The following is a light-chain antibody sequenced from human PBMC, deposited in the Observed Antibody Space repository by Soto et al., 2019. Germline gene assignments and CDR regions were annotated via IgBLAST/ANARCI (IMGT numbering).Light chain of an antibody. J-gene: IGKJ4*01. CDR1: QSVSSTY. CDR3: QHYGSLVLT. V-gene: IGKV3-20*01. Sequence: EIVLTQSPGTLSLSPGERATLSCRASQSVSSTYLAWYQQKPGQAPRLLIYGASSRATGIPDRFIGSGSGTAFTLTISRLEPEDFAVYYCQHYGSLVLTFGGGTKVEIK. CDR2: GAS.